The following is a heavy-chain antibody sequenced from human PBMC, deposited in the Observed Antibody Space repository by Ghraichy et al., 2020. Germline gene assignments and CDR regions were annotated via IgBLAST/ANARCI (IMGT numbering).Heavy chain of an antibody. CDR2: IKKDGSEK. CDR3: ARDLGSGWYFDY. CDR1: GFTFSSYW. V-gene: IGHV3-7*01. D-gene: IGHD6-19*01. J-gene: IGHJ4*02. Sequence: GGSLRLSCAAAGFTFSSYWMRWVRQAPGKGLEWVANIKKDGSEKYYVDSVKGRFTISRDNAKNSLYLQMNSLRAEDTAVYYCARDLGSGWYFDYWGQGTLVTVSS.